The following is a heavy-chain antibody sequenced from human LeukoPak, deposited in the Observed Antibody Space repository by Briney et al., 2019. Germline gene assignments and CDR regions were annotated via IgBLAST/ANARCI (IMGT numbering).Heavy chain of an antibody. CDR1: GFTFSSYG. CDR2: IRYDGSNK. J-gene: IGHJ5*02. Sequence: PGGSLRLSCAASGFTFSSYGMHWVRQAPGKGLEWVAFIRYDGSNKYYADSVKGRFTISKDTSRSTLYLQMNSLRLEDTAVYYCAKDLMRDRWFGESWGQGTLVTVSS. D-gene: IGHD3-10*01. V-gene: IGHV3-30*02. CDR3: AKDLMRDRWFGES.